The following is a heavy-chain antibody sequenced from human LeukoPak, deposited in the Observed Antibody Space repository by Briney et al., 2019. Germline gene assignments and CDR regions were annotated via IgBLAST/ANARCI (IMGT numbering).Heavy chain of an antibody. J-gene: IGHJ4*02. Sequence: PGGSLRLSCAASGFIFNNYAMTWVRQAPGKGLEWVSAISGSGGDTFYADSVKGRFSISRDNSKNTLYLQMNSLGAEDTAVYYCAREVGSSSEEYWGQGTLVTVSS. D-gene: IGHD6-6*01. CDR1: GFIFNNYA. V-gene: IGHV3-23*01. CDR3: AREVGSSSEEY. CDR2: ISGSGGDT.